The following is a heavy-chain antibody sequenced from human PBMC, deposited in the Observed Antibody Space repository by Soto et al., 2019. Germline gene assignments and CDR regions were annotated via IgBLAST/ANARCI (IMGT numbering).Heavy chain of an antibody. J-gene: IGHJ5*02. D-gene: IGHD3-16*02. Sequence: SETLSLTCAVYGGSFSGYYWSWVGQPPGKGLEWIGEINHSGSTNYNPSLKSRVTISVDTSKNQFSLKLSSVTAADTAVYYCARGRGVWGSYHYNWFDPWGQGTLVTVSS. CDR2: INHSGST. CDR1: GGSFSGYY. V-gene: IGHV4-34*01. CDR3: ARGRGVWGSYHYNWFDP.